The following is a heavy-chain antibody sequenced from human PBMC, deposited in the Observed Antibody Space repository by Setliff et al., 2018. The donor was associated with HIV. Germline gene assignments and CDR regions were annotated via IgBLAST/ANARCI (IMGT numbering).Heavy chain of an antibody. CDR2: ISSSSTYI. D-gene: IGHD1-26*01. CDR1: GFTFSRYS. V-gene: IGHV3-21*01. CDR3: AKDRSGSYSFARD. J-gene: IGHJ4*02. Sequence: PGGSLRLSCAASGFTFSRYSMSWVRQAPGKGLEWVSSISSSSTYIYYADSVKGRFTVSRDNAKNSLYLQMNSLRAEDTAVYYCAKDRSGSYSFARDWGQGTLVTVS.